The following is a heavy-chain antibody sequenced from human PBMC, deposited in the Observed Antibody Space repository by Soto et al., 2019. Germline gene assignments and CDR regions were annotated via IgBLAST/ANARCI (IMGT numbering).Heavy chain of an antibody. J-gene: IGHJ4*02. CDR1: GFTFSSYA. D-gene: IGHD3-22*01. Sequence: GGSLRLSCAASGFTFSSYAMHWVRQAPGKGLEWVAVISHDGSNKYYADSVKGRFTISRDNSKNTLYLQMNSLRAEDTAVYYCARVNDSSGYYYGTIDYWGQGTLVTVSS. CDR3: ARVNDSSGYYYGTIDY. V-gene: IGHV3-30-3*01. CDR2: ISHDGSNK.